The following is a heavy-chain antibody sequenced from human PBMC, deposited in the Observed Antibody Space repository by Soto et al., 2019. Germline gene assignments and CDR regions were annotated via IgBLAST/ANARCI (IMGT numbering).Heavy chain of an antibody. V-gene: IGHV4-31*03. J-gene: IGHJ6*02. D-gene: IGHD3-22*01. CDR2: IYYSGST. Sequence: SETLSLTCTVSGGSISSGGYYWSWIRQHPGKGLEWIGYIYYSGSTYYNPSLKSRVTISVDTSKNQFSLKLSSVTAADTAVYYCARGYYVSSGYRYGMDVWGQGTTVTVSS. CDR3: ARGYYVSSGYRYGMDV. CDR1: GGSISSGGYY.